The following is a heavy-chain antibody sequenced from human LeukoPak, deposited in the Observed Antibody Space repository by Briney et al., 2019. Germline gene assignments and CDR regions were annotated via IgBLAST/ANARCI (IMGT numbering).Heavy chain of an antibody. V-gene: IGHV4-34*01. D-gene: IGHD3-22*01. CDR3: ARGGSSYFYDSSGSGRAFDV. CDR2: IDHSGST. Sequence: SETLSLTCAVYGGSFSDYYWSWIRQPPGKGLELIGEIDHSGSTNYNLSLKSRVTISVDTSKKQFSLNLTSVTAADTAEYYCARGGSSYFYDSSGSGRAFDVWGQGTKVTVSS. J-gene: IGHJ3*01. CDR1: GGSFSDYY.